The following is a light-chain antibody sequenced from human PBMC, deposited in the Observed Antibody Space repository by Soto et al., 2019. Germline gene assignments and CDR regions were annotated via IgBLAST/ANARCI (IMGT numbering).Light chain of an antibody. Sequence: EIVLTQSPGTLSLSPGETATLSCRASQTIGRTYLAWYQQKPGQAPRLLIFGTSSRATGIPDRFSGSGSGTDFTLSISRLEPEDVAVYYCQQYASSPLLTFGGGSKVDI. CDR3: QQYASSPLLT. CDR2: GTS. CDR1: QTIGRTY. V-gene: IGKV3-20*01. J-gene: IGKJ4*01.